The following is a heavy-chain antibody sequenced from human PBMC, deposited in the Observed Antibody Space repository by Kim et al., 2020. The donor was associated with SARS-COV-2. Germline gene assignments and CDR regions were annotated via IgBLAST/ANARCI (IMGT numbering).Heavy chain of an antibody. CDR3: AKDMGPRGVGATPEY. Sequence: GGSLRLSCAASGFTFSSYAMVWVRQAPGMGLEWVSSISASGDSTYSADSVKGRFTISGDNSKNTLYLQMTSLRVEDTAIYYCAKDMGPRGVGATPEYWGQGTLVTVSS. J-gene: IGHJ4*02. CDR2: ISASGDST. V-gene: IGHV3-23*01. CDR1: GFTFSSYA. D-gene: IGHD3-3*01.